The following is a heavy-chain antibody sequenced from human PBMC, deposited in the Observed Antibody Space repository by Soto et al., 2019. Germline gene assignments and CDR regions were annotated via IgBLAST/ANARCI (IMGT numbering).Heavy chain of an antibody. D-gene: IGHD3-3*01. V-gene: IGHV3-21*01. J-gene: IGHJ3*02. CDR2: ISSSSSYI. CDR1: GFTFSSYS. CDR3: ARSKQAIFGVAGAFDI. Sequence: EVQLVESGGGLVKPGGSLRLSCTASGFTFSSYSMNWVRQAPGKGLEWVSSISSSSSYIYYADSVKGRFTISRDNAKNSLYLQTNRLTSEDTAVYYCARSKQAIFGVAGAFDIWGQGTMVTVSS.